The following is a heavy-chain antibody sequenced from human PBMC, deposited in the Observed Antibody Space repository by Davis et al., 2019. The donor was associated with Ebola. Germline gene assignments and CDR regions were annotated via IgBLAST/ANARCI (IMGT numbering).Heavy chain of an antibody. J-gene: IGHJ4*02. V-gene: IGHV4-59*01. Sequence: MPSETLSLTCTVSGGSISSYYWSWIRQPPGKGLEWIGYIYYSGSTNYNPSIKSRVTISVDTSKNQFSLRLSSVTAADTAVYYCARDRGVGATGYYFDYWGQGTLVTVSS. CDR1: GGSISSYY. CDR2: IYYSGST. D-gene: IGHD1-26*01. CDR3: ARDRGVGATGYYFDY.